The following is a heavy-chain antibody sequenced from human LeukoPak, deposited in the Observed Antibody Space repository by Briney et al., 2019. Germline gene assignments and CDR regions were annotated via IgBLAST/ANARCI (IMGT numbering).Heavy chain of an antibody. J-gene: IGHJ3*02. V-gene: IGHV1-69*05. CDR3: ARGSSIAARPKAFDI. D-gene: IGHD6-6*01. Sequence: SVKVSCKASGGTFSSYAISWVRQAPGQGLEWMGGIIPIFGTANYAQRFQGRVTITTDESTSTAYMELSSLRSEDTAVYYCARGSSIAARPKAFDIWGQGTMVTVSS. CDR1: GGTFSSYA. CDR2: IIPIFGTA.